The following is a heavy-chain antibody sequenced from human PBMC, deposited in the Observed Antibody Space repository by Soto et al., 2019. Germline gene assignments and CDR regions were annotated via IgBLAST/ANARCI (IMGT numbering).Heavy chain of an antibody. J-gene: IGHJ4*02. CDR3: ARGSGSGYYYVDY. CDR1: GDSISNYY. V-gene: IGHV4-59*01. D-gene: IGHD3-22*01. CDR2: IYYSGST. Sequence: QVQLQESGPGLVKPSETLSLTCTISGDSISNYYWNWIRQPPGKGLEWIGYIYYSGSTNYNPSLKSRVTISVDTSKNQFSLKVSSVTAADTAVYYCARGSGSGYYYVDYWGQGPLVTVSS.